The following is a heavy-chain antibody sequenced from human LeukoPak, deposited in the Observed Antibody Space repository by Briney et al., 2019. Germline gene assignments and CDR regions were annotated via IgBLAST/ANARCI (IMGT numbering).Heavy chain of an antibody. CDR1: GFTFSSYW. CDR2: ISGSGGST. CDR3: AKRRARDQWVFDY. D-gene: IGHD2-8*01. J-gene: IGHJ4*02. Sequence: PGGSLGLSCAASGFTFSSYWMSWVRQAPGKGLEWVSAISGSGGSTYYADSVKGRFIISRDNSKNTLYLQMNSLRAEDTAVYYCAKRRARDQWVFDYWGQGTLVTVSS. V-gene: IGHV3-23*01.